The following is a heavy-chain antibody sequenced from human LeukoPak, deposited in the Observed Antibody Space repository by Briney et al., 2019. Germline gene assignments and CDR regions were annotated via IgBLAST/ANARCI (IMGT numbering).Heavy chain of an antibody. CDR3: ARDDSSGYFHFDY. D-gene: IGHD3-22*01. CDR2: VNSDGSWT. CDR1: GNSW. J-gene: IGHJ4*02. V-gene: IGHV3-74*01. Sequence: GGSLRLSCAASGNSWMHWVRQAPGKGLVWVSHVNSDGSWTSHADSVKGRFTISKDNAKNTVYLQMNSLRAEDTAVYYCARDDSSGYFHFDYWGQGTLVTVSS.